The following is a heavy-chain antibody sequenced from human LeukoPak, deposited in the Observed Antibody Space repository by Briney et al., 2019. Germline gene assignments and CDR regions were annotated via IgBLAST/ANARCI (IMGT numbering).Heavy chain of an antibody. Sequence: SVKVSCKASGGTFSSYAISWVRQAPGQGLEWMGGIIPIFGTANYAQKLQGRVTMTTDTSTSTAYMELRSLRSDDTAVYYCAREGPYGDYPSLDYWGQGTLVTVSS. D-gene: IGHD4-17*01. J-gene: IGHJ4*02. CDR2: IIPIFGTA. CDR1: GGTFSSYA. V-gene: IGHV1-69*05. CDR3: AREGPYGDYPSLDY.